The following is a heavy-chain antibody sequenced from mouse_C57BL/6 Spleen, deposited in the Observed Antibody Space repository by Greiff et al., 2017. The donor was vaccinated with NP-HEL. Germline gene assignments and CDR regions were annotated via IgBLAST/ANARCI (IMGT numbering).Heavy chain of an antibody. CDR3: ARAFLTGSYYFDY. CDR2: IYPRSGNT. J-gene: IGHJ2*01. Sequence: LVESGAELARPGASVKLSCKASGYTFTSYGISWVKQRTGQGLEWIGEIYPRSGNTYYNEKFKGKATLTADKSSSTAYMELRSLTSEDSAVYFCARAFLTGSYYFDYWGQGTTLTVSS. V-gene: IGHV1-81*01. D-gene: IGHD4-1*01. CDR1: GYTFTSYG.